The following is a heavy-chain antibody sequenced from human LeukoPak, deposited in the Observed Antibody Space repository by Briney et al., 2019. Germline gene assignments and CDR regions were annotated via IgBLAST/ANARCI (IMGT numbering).Heavy chain of an antibody. V-gene: IGHV1-69*13. CDR3: AREYCGGDCYSGYYFDY. J-gene: IGHJ4*02. CDR1: GGTFSSYA. Sequence: SVKVSCKASGGTFSSYAISWVRQAPGQELEWMGGIIPIFGTANYAQKFQGRVTITADESTSTAYMELSSLRSEDTAVYYCAREYCGGDCYSGYYFDYWGQGTLVTVSS. D-gene: IGHD2-21*02. CDR2: IIPIFGTA.